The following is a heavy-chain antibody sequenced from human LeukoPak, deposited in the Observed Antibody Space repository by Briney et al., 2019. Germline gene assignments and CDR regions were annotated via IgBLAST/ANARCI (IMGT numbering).Heavy chain of an antibody. V-gene: IGHV1-2*02. D-gene: IGHD3-10*01. CDR2: INPNSGGT. J-gene: IGHJ5*01. CDR3: STVGPVWFGELFA. CDR1: GYTFTGYY. Sequence: ASVMVSCKASGYTFTGYYMHWVRQAPGQGLEWMGWINPNSGGTNYAQKFQGRVTMTGDPSISTAYVELSRLRSDDTAVYYCSTVGPVWFGELFAWGQGNLVTVSS.